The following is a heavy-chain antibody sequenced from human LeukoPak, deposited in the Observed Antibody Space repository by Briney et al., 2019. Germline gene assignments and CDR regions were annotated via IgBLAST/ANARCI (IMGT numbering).Heavy chain of an antibody. Sequence: SETLSLTCAVYGGSFSGYYWSWIRQPPGKGLEWIGEINHSGSTNYNPSPKSRVTISIDTSKNQFSQHLNSVTAADTAVYYCARVITIRGFIFDYWGQGTLVTVSS. D-gene: IGHD3-16*01. CDR2: INHSGST. J-gene: IGHJ4*02. CDR1: GGSFSGYY. V-gene: IGHV4-34*01. CDR3: ARVITIRGFIFDY.